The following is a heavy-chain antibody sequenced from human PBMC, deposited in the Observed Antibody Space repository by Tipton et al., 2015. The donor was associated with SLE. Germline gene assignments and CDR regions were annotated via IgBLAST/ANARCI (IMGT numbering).Heavy chain of an antibody. D-gene: IGHD1-14*01. Sequence: QVQLVQSGTELKKPGASVRVSCKASGDTFNTYGISWVRQAPGQGLEWMGWVNLYTQDTNDAKKFQDRVTMTTDTSTTTAFLELRGLRSDDTAVYYCARDIYNRGRLDYWGQGTLVSVSS. CDR1: GDTFNTYG. V-gene: IGHV1-18*01. CDR2: VNLYTQDT. J-gene: IGHJ4*02. CDR3: ARDIYNRGRLDY.